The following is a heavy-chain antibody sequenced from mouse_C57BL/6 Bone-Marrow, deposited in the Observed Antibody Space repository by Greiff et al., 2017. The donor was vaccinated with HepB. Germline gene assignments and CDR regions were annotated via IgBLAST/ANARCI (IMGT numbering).Heavy chain of an antibody. CDR2: INSDGGST. J-gene: IGHJ4*01. D-gene: IGHD1-1*01. V-gene: IGHV5-2*01. CDR1: EYEFPSHD. CDR3: ARPKSYYYYAIDY. Sequence: EVKLVESGGGLVQPGESLKLSCESNEYEFPSHDMSWVRKTPEKRLELVAAINSDGGSTYDPDTMERRFIITRDNTKKTLYLQMSSLRSEDTALYYCARPKSYYYYAIDYWGQGTSVTVSS.